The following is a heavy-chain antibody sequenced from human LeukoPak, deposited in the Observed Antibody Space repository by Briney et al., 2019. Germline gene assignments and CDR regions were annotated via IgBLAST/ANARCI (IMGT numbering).Heavy chain of an antibody. CDR3: ARGTATGSYDY. CDR1: GFTFSSYT. CDR2: ITSDRGYT. Sequence: GGSLRLTCAASGFTFSSYTFHWVRQAPGKGLEYISAITSDRGYTYYANSVKGRFTISRDNSKSTLYLQMGSLRAEDMAVYYCARGTATGSYDYWGQGTLVTVSS. D-gene: IGHD3-10*01. J-gene: IGHJ4*02. V-gene: IGHV3-64*01.